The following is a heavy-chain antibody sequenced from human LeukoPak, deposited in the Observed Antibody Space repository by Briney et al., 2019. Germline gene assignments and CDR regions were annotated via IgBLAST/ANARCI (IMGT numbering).Heavy chain of an antibody. Sequence: QPGGSLRLSCAASGFTFDDYAMHWVRQAPGKGLEWVSGISWNSGSIGYADSVKGRFTISRDNAKNSLYLQMNSLRAEDTAVYYCAKAIEQWLGPSVDAFDIWGQGTMVTVSS. D-gene: IGHD6-19*01. J-gene: IGHJ3*02. V-gene: IGHV3-9*01. CDR2: ISWNSGSI. CDR3: AKAIEQWLGPSVDAFDI. CDR1: GFTFDDYA.